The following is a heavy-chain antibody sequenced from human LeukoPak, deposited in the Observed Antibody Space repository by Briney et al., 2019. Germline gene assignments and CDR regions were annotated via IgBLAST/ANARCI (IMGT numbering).Heavy chain of an antibody. CDR2: IHPGDSGT. CDR3: ARGGTYRYGSSDY. D-gene: IGHD5-18*01. CDR1: GYRFTNYW. J-gene: IGHJ4*02. V-gene: IGHV5-51*01. Sequence: GESLKISCKASGYRFTNYWIDWVRQMPGKGLEWMGIIHPGDSGTKYSPSFQDQVTISFDESTTTAYLQWSSLRASDSAIYYCARGGTYRYGSSDYWGQGTLVTVSS.